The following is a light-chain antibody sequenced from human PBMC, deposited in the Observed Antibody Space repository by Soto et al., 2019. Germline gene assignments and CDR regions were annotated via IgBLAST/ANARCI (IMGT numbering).Light chain of an antibody. CDR3: QHYGGRWT. CDR1: QSVSSSS. Sequence: EIVLTQSAATLSLSPGERTTLSFRASQSVSSSSLAWYQQKPGQSPRLLIYGASNRATGIPDRFSGSGSGTDFTLTINRLEPEDSAVYYCQHYGGRWTFGQGTKVDIK. J-gene: IGKJ1*01. V-gene: IGKV3-20*01. CDR2: GAS.